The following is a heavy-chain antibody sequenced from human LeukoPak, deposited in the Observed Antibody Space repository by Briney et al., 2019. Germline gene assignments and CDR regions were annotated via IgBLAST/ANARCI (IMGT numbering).Heavy chain of an antibody. CDR2: ISSSSSTI. CDR3: AKDRRITRNYFDY. CDR1: GFTFSSYS. D-gene: IGHD3-16*01. J-gene: IGHJ4*02. V-gene: IGHV3-48*04. Sequence: PGGSLRLSCAASGFTFSSYSMNWVRQAPGKGLEWVSYISSSSSTIYYADSVKGRFTISRDNAKNSLYLQMNSLRAEDTAVYYCAKDRRITRNYFDYWGQGTLVTVSS.